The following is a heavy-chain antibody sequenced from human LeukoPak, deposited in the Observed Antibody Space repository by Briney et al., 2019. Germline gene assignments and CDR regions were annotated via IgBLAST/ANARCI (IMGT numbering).Heavy chain of an antibody. D-gene: IGHD3-22*01. J-gene: IGHJ4*02. CDR2: ISSSSSTI. Sequence: GGSLRLSCAASGFTFSTYSMNWVRQAPGKGLEWVSYISSSSSTIYYADSVKGRFIISRDNAKNSLYLQMNSLRAEDTAVYYCARDRSYYYDSSGYLDYWGQGTLVTVSS. CDR1: GFTFSTYS. V-gene: IGHV3-48*04. CDR3: ARDRSYYYDSSGYLDY.